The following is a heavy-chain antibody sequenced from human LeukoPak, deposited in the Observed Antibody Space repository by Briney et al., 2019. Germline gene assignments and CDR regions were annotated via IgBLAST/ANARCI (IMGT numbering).Heavy chain of an antibody. J-gene: IGHJ4*02. Sequence: SQTLSLTCTVSGGSVSSGDYYWSWIRQPPGKGLEWVGYINYSGYTLYNPSLRSRLTISIHTSKTHFPLKVSSVTAADTAVYYCARDRGYSYGPFDYWGQGTLVTVSS. CDR1: GGSVSSGDYY. D-gene: IGHD5-18*01. CDR2: INYSGYT. CDR3: ARDRGYSYGPFDY. V-gene: IGHV4-30-4*01.